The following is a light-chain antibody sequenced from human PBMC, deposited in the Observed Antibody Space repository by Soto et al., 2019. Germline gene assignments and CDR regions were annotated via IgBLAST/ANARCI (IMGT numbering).Light chain of an antibody. V-gene: IGKV3-15*01. CDR1: QSVSSN. CDR2: GAS. Sequence: EIVMTQSPATLSVSPGERATLSCRASQSVSSNVAWYQQKPGQAPRLLIYGASTRATGIPARFSGSGSGTEFTHTISSLQSEDFAVYYCQHYNNWPRTFGQGTKVEIK. J-gene: IGKJ1*01. CDR3: QHYNNWPRT.